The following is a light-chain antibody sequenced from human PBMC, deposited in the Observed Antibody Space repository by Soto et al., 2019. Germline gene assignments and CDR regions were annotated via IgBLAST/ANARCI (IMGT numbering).Light chain of an antibody. J-gene: IGKJ1*01. V-gene: IGKV3-15*01. CDR2: GAS. Sequence: EIVMTPSLATLSVSPGERATPSCRASQSVSSNLAWYQQKPGQAPRLLIYGASTRATGIPARFSGSGSGTEFTLTISSLQSEDFAVYYCQQYNNWPRTFGQGTKVDIK. CDR1: QSVSSN. CDR3: QQYNNWPRT.